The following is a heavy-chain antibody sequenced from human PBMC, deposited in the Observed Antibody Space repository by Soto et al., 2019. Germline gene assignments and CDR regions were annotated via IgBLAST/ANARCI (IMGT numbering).Heavy chain of an antibody. D-gene: IGHD5-18*01. CDR1: GGSISSGDYY. Sequence: PSETLSLTCTVSGGSISSGDYYWSWIRQPPGKGLEWIGYIYYSGSTYYNPSLKSRVTISVDTSKNQFSLKLSSVTAADTAVYYCARARGYSYGSYFDYWGQGTLVTVSS. V-gene: IGHV4-30-4*01. J-gene: IGHJ4*02. CDR3: ARARGYSYGSYFDY. CDR2: IYYSGST.